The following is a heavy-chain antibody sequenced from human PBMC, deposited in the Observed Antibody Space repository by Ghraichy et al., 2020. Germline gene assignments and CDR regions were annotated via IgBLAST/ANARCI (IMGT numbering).Heavy chain of an antibody. Sequence: ASVKVSCKASGYTFTSYDINWVRQATGQGLEWMGWMNPNSGHRGYAQNLQERVTINRNTSISTAYMELSSLRSEDTAMYYCARGPPGYCSGSSCYSPGELEPWGQGTLVTVSS. D-gene: IGHD2-15*01. CDR2: MNPNSGHR. V-gene: IGHV1-8*01. J-gene: IGHJ5*02. CDR3: ARGPPGYCSGSSCYSPGELEP. CDR1: GYTFTSYD.